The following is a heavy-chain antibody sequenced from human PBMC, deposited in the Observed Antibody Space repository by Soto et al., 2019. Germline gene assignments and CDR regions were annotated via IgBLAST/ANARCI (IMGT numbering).Heavy chain of an antibody. J-gene: IGHJ4*02. CDR2: ISAYNGNT. CDR3: ARTYCSSSRCYSDY. V-gene: IGHV1-18*04. Sequence: QVQLVQSGAEVKKPGASVKVSCKTSGYTFTSHGISWVRQAPGQGLEWMGWISAYNGNTNYAQKLQGRVTMTTDTPTSTAYMELRSLRSDDTAVYYCARTYCSSSRCYSDYWGQGTLVTVSS. D-gene: IGHD2-2*01. CDR1: GYTFTSHG.